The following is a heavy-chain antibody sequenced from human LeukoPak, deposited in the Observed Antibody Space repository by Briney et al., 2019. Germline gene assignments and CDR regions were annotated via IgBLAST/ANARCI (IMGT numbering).Heavy chain of an antibody. CDR1: GFMFGDYW. V-gene: IGHV3-7*03. J-gene: IGHJ4*02. Sequence: GGSLRLSCVASGFMFGDYWMRWVRQAPGKGLEWVASINQNEVVKYYVDSVKGRFTISRDNAKTSLFLQMNSLRIDDTAMYYCTRTVNAASDFWGQGTLVTVSS. CDR3: TRTVNAASDF. CDR2: INQNEVVK. D-gene: IGHD2-2*01.